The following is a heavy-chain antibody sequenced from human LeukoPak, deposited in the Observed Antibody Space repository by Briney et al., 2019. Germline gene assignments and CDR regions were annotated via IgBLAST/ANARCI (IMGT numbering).Heavy chain of an antibody. CDR2: ISGSDGRT. CDR3: AKDRYSYAFEYSDS. Sequence: GGSLRLSCAASRFIFSDYAMSWVRQAPGKGLEWVSTISGSDGRTYYADSVKGRFTISRDNSKNTLSLQVSSLRTEDTAVYYCAKDRYSYAFEYSDSWGQGTLVTVSS. J-gene: IGHJ4*02. D-gene: IGHD5-18*01. V-gene: IGHV3-23*01. CDR1: RFIFSDYA.